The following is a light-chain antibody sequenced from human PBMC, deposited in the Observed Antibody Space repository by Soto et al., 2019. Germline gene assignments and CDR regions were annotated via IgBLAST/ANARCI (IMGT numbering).Light chain of an antibody. J-gene: IGKJ4*01. Sequence: DIVMTQSPDSLAVSLGERATINCESSQRILYSSNNKNYLAWYQHKPGQPPKLLIYWASTRESGVPDRFSGSGSGTDFTLTISSLQAEDVAVYYCQQYYSTLLTFGGGTKVDIK. CDR1: QRILYSSNNKNY. V-gene: IGKV4-1*01. CDR2: WAS. CDR3: QQYYSTLLT.